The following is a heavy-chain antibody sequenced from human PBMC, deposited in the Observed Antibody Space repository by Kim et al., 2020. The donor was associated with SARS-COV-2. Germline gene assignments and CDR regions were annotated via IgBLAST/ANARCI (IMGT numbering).Heavy chain of an antibody. CDR2: GST. CDR3: ARAGGYFDY. V-gene: IGHV3-23*01. J-gene: IGHJ4*02. D-gene: IGHD3-16*01. Sequence: GSTYSADSVKGRVTISRDNSKNTLYLQMNSLRAGDTAIYYCARAGGYFDYWGQGTLVTVSS.